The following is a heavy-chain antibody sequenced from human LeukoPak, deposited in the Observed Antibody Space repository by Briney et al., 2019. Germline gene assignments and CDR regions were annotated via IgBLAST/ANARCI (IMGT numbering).Heavy chain of an antibody. CDR1: GGSFSGYY. V-gene: IGHV4-34*01. J-gene: IGHJ4*02. Sequence: SETLSLTCAVYGGSFSGYYWSWIRQPPGHGLEWIGEIKHSGSTNYNPSLRSRVTISVDTSKNQFSLKLSSVTAADTAVYYCARRLCGGDCYSTFSYWGQGTLVTVSS. D-gene: IGHD2-21*02. CDR2: IKHSGST. CDR3: ARRLCGGDCYSTFSY.